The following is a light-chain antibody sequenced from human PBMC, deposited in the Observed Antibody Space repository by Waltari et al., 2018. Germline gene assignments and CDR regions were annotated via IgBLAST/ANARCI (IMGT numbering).Light chain of an antibody. V-gene: IGKV3-20*01. CDR3: QKYVSLPAT. Sequence: SCRAGQSVSKYLAWYQQKPGQAPRLLIYDASTRATGIPNRCSGSVSGTDFSLTISRLEPEDFAVYYCQKYVSLPATFGQGTKVEIK. CDR2: DAS. J-gene: IGKJ1*01. CDR1: QSVSKY.